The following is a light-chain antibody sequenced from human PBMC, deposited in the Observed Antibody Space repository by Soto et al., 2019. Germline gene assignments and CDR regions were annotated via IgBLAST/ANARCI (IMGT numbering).Light chain of an antibody. J-gene: IGKJ1*01. CDR1: QSVSTNF. CDR3: QQYGRTSWT. Sequence: EIVLTQSPGPLSLSPGEGATLSCRASQSVSTNFFAWYQQKPGQAPSLLIYGASARATGIPDRFSGSGSGTDFTLTISRLETEDFAVYYCQQYGRTSWTFGQGTKV. V-gene: IGKV3-20*01. CDR2: GAS.